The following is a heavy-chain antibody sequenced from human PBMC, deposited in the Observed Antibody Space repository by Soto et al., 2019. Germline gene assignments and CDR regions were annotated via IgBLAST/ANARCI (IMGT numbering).Heavy chain of an antibody. CDR2: ISAYNGNT. CDR1: GYTFTSYG. J-gene: IGHJ3*02. Sequence: VASVKVSCKASGYTFTSYGISWVRQAPGQGLEWMGWISAYNGNTNYAQKLQVRVTMTTDTSTSTAYMELRSLRSEDTAVYYCTRAPSYGAFDTWGQGTMVTVSS. CDR3: TRAPSYGAFDT. V-gene: IGHV1-18*01. D-gene: IGHD4-17*01.